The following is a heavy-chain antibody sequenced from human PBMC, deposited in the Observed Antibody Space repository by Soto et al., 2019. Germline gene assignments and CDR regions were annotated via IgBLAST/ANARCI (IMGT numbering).Heavy chain of an antibody. D-gene: IGHD6-19*01. CDR1: GYSFTGYY. Sequence: XAVKGSCTASGYSFTGYYMHWVRQAPGQGLEWMGWINPNSGGTNYAQKFQGRVTMTRDTSISTAYMELGRLRSDDTAVYYCARVGIAVAGVFGYWGQGTLVTVSS. V-gene: IGHV1-2*02. J-gene: IGHJ4*02. CDR3: ARVGIAVAGVFGY. CDR2: INPNSGGT.